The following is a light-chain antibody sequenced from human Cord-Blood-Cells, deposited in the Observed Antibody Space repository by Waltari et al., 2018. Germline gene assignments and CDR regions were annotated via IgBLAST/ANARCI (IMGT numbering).Light chain of an antibody. V-gene: IGLV2-11*01. Sequence: QSALTQPHSVSGSPGQSVTISCTGTSSDVGGYNYVSWYQQHPSKAPKLMIYDVSKRPAGVPDRFSGSKSGNTASLTISGLQAEDEADYYCCSYAGSYTFVFGGGTKLTVL. CDR1: SSDVGGYNY. CDR2: DVS. CDR3: CSYAGSYTFV. J-gene: IGLJ2*01.